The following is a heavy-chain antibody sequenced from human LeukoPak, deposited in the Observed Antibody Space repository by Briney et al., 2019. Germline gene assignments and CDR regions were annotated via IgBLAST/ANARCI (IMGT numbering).Heavy chain of an antibody. CDR2: IYYSGST. J-gene: IGHJ5*02. Sequence: SETLSLTCTVSGGSISSHYWSWIRQPPGKGLEWIGYIYYSGSTNYNPSLKSRVTISVDTSKNQFSLKLSSVTAADTAVYYCARESTMVTSWFDTWGQGTLVTVSS. V-gene: IGHV4-59*11. CDR3: ARESTMVTSWFDT. CDR1: GGSISSHY. D-gene: IGHD5-18*01.